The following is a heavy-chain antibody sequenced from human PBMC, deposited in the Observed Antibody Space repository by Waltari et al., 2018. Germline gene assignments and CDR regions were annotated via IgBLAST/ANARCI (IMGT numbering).Heavy chain of an antibody. CDR3: AKDSGNWGYAFDI. CDR2: IKVEASGE. J-gene: IGHJ3*02. Sequence: QVQLVESGGGVVQPGGSLRLSCTAPGFNFGRNGMHWVRQAPGKGLECVAFIKVEASGENYADSVKGRFTISRDNSKNTLDLQMNSLRGDDTAVYYCAKDSGNWGYAFDIWGQGTKVTVSS. D-gene: IGHD7-27*01. CDR1: GFNFGRNG. V-gene: IGHV3-30*02.